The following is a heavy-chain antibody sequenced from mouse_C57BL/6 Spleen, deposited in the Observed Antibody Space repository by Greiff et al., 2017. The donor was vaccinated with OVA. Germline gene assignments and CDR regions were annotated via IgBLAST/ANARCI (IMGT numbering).Heavy chain of an antibody. CDR2: IDPSDSET. CDR1: GYTFTSYW. CDR3: AREGDWDYAMDY. D-gene: IGHD4-1*01. Sequence: QVQLQQPGAELVRPGSSVKLSCKASGYTFTSYWMHWVKQRPIQGLEWIGNIDPSDSETHYNQKFKDKATLTVDKSSSTAYMQLSSLTSEDSAVYDSAREGDWDYAMDYWGQGTSVTVSS. V-gene: IGHV1-52*01. J-gene: IGHJ4*01.